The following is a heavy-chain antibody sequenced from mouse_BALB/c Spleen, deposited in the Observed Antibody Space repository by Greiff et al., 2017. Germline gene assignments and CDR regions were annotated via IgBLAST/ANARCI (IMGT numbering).Heavy chain of an antibody. V-gene: IGHV7-3*02. Sequence: EVQRVESGGGLVQPGGSLRLSCATSGFTFTDYYMSWVRQPPGKALEWLGFIRNKANGYTTEYSASVKGRFTISRDNSQSILYLQMNTLRAEDSATYYCARAPDYDEDFDYWGQGTTLTVSS. CDR3: ARAPDYDEDFDY. CDR1: GFTFTDYY. J-gene: IGHJ2*01. CDR2: IRNKANGYTT. D-gene: IGHD2-4*01.